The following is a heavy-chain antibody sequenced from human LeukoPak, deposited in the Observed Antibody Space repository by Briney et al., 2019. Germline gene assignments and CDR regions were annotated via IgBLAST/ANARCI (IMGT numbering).Heavy chain of an antibody. CDR3: AKVGSGYEGPQDLDY. D-gene: IGHD5-12*01. V-gene: IGHV3-30-3*01. CDR1: GFTFSSSA. CDR2: ISYDGSNK. J-gene: IGHJ4*02. Sequence: PGGSLRLSCAASGFTFSSSAMHWARQAPGKGLEWVAVISYDGSNKYYADSVKGRFTISRDNSKNTLYLQMNSLRAEDTAVYYCAKVGSGYEGPQDLDYWGQGTLVTVSS.